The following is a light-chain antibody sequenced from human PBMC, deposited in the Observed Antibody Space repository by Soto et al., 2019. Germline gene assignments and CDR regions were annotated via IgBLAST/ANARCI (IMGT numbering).Light chain of an antibody. CDR3: QQNYSATWT. CDR1: QSISGW. V-gene: IGKV1-5*01. J-gene: IGKJ1*01. CDR2: DVS. Sequence: DIQITQSPSTLSASVGDRVTITCRASQSISGWLAWYQQKPGKAPKLLIYDVSSLESGVPSRFSGSGSGTEFTLAISSLQPDDFATYSCQQNYSATWTFGQGTKVDIK.